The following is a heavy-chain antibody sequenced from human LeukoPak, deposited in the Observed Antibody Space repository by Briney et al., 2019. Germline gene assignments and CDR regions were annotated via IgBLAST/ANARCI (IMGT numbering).Heavy chain of an antibody. Sequence: GGSLRLSCAASVFTFSSYSMNWVRQAPGKGLEWVSSISSSSSYIYYADSVKGRFTISRDNAKNSLYLQMNSLRAEDTAVYYCARGPLAAAGDYWGQGTLVTVSS. V-gene: IGHV3-21*01. J-gene: IGHJ4*02. D-gene: IGHD6-13*01. CDR2: ISSSSSYI. CDR3: ARGPLAAAGDY. CDR1: VFTFSSYS.